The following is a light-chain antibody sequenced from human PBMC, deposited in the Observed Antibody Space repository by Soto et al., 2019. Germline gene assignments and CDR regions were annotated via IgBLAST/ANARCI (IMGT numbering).Light chain of an antibody. CDR2: EVS. CDR1: SSDVGGFEY. J-gene: IGLJ1*01. CDR3: CSYTSTTLAYV. Sequence: QSVLTQPASVSGSPGQSITISCAGTSSDVGGFEYVSWYQQHPGKTPKLIIYEVSNRPSGVSNRFSGSKSGNTASLTISGLQAEDEVDYYCCSYTSTTLAYVFGTGTKVTVL. V-gene: IGLV2-14*01.